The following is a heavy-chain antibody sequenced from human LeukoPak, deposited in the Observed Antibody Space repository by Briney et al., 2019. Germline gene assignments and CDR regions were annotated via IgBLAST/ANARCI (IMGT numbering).Heavy chain of an antibody. CDR1: GGSISSGDYY. D-gene: IGHD4-17*01. CDR3: ATYGDYRSFDY. CDR2: IYYSGST. V-gene: IGHV4-31*03. J-gene: IGHJ4*02. Sequence: SQTQSLTCTVSGGSISSGDYYWSWIRQHPGKGLEWNGYIYYSGSTHHNPSLKSRVTISVDTSKNQFSLKLNSVTAADTAVYYCATYGDYRSFDYWGQGTLVTVSS.